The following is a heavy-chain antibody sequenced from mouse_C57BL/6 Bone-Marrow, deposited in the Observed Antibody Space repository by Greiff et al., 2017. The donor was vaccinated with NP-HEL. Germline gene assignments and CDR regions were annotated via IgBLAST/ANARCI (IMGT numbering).Heavy chain of an antibody. CDR1: GFTFTDYY. CDR2: IRNKANGYTT. D-gene: IGHD2-2*01. CDR3: ARSHGYPCAY. V-gene: IGHV7-3*01. J-gene: IGHJ3*01. Sequence: EVQGVESGGGLVQPGGSLSLSCAASGFTFTDYYMSWVRQPPGKALEWLGFIRNKANGYTTEYSASVKGRFTISRDNSQSILYLQMNALRAEDRATYYCARSHGYPCAYWGQGTLVTVSA.